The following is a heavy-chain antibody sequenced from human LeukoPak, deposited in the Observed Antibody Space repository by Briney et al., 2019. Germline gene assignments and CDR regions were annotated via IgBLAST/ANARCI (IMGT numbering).Heavy chain of an antibody. CDR3: AQDGASIRFDN. J-gene: IGHJ4*02. V-gene: IGHV3-11*01. D-gene: IGHD5-24*01. CDR2: ISGDGGDI. Sequence: GGSLRLSCATSGFTFSDYYMSWIRQAPGKGLEWLSYISGDGGDINYADSVGGRFTVSRDNAKNALYLQMNSLRAEDTAVYYCAQDGASIRFDNWGQGTLVTVSS. CDR1: GFTFSDYY.